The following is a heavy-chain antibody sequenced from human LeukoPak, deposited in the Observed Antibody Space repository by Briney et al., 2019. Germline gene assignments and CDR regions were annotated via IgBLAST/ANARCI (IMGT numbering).Heavy chain of an antibody. CDR1: GFTVSSFY. D-gene: IGHD2-15*01. Sequence: GGSLRLSCVASGFTVSSFYMSWVRQAPGKGLEWVSVIYTDGSTYYAESVQGRFTISRDNSKNTLYLQLNSLRAEDTAIYYCARDLRHSSHNYYGMDVWGQGTTVTVSS. CDR2: IYTDGST. V-gene: IGHV3-53*01. CDR3: ARDLRHSSHNYYGMDV. J-gene: IGHJ6*02.